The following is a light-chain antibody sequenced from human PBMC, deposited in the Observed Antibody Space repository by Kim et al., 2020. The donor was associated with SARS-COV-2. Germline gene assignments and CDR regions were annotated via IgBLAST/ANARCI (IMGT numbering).Light chain of an antibody. CDR1: QSISTY. Sequence: DIQMTQSPSSLAASVGDRVTIACRASQSISTYLNWYQQKSGKAPKLLIYAASRLQTGVPSRFSGSGSGTDFTLTISSLQPEDFATYYCQQSHTAPLLTFGGETKVDIK. J-gene: IGKJ4*01. CDR2: AAS. V-gene: IGKV1-39*01. CDR3: QQSHTAPLLT.